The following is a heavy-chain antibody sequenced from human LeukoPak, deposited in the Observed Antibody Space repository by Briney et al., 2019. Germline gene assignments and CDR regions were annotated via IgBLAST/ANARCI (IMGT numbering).Heavy chain of an antibody. CDR3: ARGIADYYDSSGFDI. CDR2: IYSGGST. D-gene: IGHD3-22*01. V-gene: IGHV3-53*04. CDR1: GFTVSSNY. Sequence: GGSLRLSCAASGFTVSSNYMSWVRQAPGKGLEWVSVIYSGGSTYYADSVKGRFTISRHNSKNTLYLQMNSLRVEDTAVYYCARGIADYYDSSGFDIWGQGTMVTVSS. J-gene: IGHJ3*02.